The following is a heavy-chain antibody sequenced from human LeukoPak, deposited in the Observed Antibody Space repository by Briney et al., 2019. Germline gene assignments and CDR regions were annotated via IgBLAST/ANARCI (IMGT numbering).Heavy chain of an antibody. Sequence: PGGSLRLSCAAPGFTFSSYSMNWVRQAPGKGLEWVSYISSSSSTIYYADSVKGRFTISRDNSKNTLYLQMNSLRAEDTAVYYCARVGMGATGYDYYYMDVWGKGTTVTVSS. CDR2: ISSSSSTI. D-gene: IGHD1-26*01. J-gene: IGHJ6*03. V-gene: IGHV3-48*01. CDR1: GFTFSSYS. CDR3: ARVGMGATGYDYYYMDV.